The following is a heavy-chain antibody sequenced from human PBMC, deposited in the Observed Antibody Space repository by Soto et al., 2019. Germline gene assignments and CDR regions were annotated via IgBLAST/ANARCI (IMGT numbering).Heavy chain of an antibody. D-gene: IGHD3-22*01. CDR3: AKTYDYDSSGYYYSRNWFDP. J-gene: IGHJ5*02. V-gene: IGHV1-69*13. CDR2: IIPIFGTA. CDR1: GGTFSSYA. Sequence: GASVKVSCKASGGTFSSYAISWVRQAPGHGLEWMGGIIPIFGTANYAQKFQGRVTITADESTSTAYMELSSLRSEDTAVYYCAKTYDYDSSGYYYSRNWFDPWGQGTLVTV.